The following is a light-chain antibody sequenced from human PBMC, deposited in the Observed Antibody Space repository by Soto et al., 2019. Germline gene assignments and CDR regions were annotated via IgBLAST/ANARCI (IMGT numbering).Light chain of an antibody. J-gene: IGLJ2*01. Sequence: QSVLTQPPSVSGAPGQRVTISCTGSSSNIGAGYHVHWYQHLPGTAPKLLIYTTNNRPSGVPGRFSASKSGTSASLAITGLQAEDEADYYCQSYDTSLGGLVVFGGGTKVTVL. CDR1: SSNIGAGYH. V-gene: IGLV1-40*01. CDR3: QSYDTSLGGLVV. CDR2: TTN.